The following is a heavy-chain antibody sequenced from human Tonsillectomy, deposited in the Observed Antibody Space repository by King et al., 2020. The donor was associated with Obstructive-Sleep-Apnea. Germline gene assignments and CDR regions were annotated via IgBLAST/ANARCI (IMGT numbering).Heavy chain of an antibody. D-gene: IGHD5-24*01. CDR2: IWYDVSNK. Sequence: QVQLVESGGGVVQPGRSLRLSCAASGFTFSSYGMHWVRQAPGKGLEWVAVIWYDVSNKYYGDSVKGRFTSSRDNSKNTLYLKRNSLRAEDTAVYYCARGDGYNHDAFDIWGQGTMVTVSS. J-gene: IGHJ3*02. CDR1: GFTFSSYG. CDR3: ARGDGYNHDAFDI. V-gene: IGHV3-33*01.